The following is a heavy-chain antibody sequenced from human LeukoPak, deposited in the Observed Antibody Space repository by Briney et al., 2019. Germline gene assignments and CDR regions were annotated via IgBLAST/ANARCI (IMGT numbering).Heavy chain of an antibody. V-gene: IGHV3-48*01. CDR1: GFTFSSYS. Sequence: GGSLRLSCVVSGFTFSSYSMNWVRQAPGKGLEWVSYISPSSSEIYYADSVKGRFTISRDNAKNSLYLQMNSLRAEDTAVYYCARAPGDAFDIWGQGTMVTVSS. CDR3: ARAPGDAFDI. D-gene: IGHD3-10*01. J-gene: IGHJ3*02. CDR2: ISPSSSEI.